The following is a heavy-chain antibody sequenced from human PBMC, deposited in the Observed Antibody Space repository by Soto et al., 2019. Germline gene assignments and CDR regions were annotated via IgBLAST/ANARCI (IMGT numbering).Heavy chain of an antibody. CDR2: IWYDGSNK. J-gene: IGHJ6*02. V-gene: IGHV3-33*01. D-gene: IGHD3-3*01. CDR3: ARDLLWSTYYYYGMDV. CDR1: GLTFSGFG. Sequence: QVQLVESGGGVVRLGRSLRLSGAASGLTFSGFGLHWVRKAQGRGLEWVAVIWYDGSNKYYADSVKGRFTISRDNSKNTLYLQMNSLRAEDTAVYYCARDLLWSTYYYYGMDVWGQGTTVTVSS.